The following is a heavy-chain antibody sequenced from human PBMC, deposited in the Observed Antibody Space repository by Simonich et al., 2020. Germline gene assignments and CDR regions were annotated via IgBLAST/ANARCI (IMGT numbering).Heavy chain of an antibody. CDR3: ARGRIAAAGTYYYYYMDV. CDR2: INPNSGGT. D-gene: IGHD6-13*01. V-gene: IGHV1-2*02. J-gene: IGHJ6*03. Sequence: QVQLVQSGAEVKKPGASVKVSCKASGYTFTGYYMHWVRHAPGQGLEGMGRINPNSGGTNYAQKYQGRCTMTRDTSISTAYMEPSRLRSDDTAVYYCARGRIAAAGTYYYYYMDVWGKGTTVTVSS. CDR1: GYTFTGYY.